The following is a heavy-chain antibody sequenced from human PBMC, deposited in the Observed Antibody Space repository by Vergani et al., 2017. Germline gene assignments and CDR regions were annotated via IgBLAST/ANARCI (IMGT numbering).Heavy chain of an antibody. Sequence: QVQLVQSGAEVKKPGASVKVSCKASGYTFTSYYIHWVRQAPGQGLEWMGIINPSRGSTNYAQQFQGRVTMTRDKSTSTVYMELSSLRSEDTAVYYCARGFPETTRLEGFDVWGQGTTVIVSS. CDR2: INPSRGST. J-gene: IGHJ6*02. CDR3: ARGFPETTRLEGFDV. V-gene: IGHV1-46*01. CDR1: GYTFTSYY. D-gene: IGHD1-1*01.